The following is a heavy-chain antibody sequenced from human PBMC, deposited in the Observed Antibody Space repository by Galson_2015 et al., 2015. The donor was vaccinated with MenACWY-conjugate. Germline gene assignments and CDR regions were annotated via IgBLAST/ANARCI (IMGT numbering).Heavy chain of an antibody. D-gene: IGHD5-18*01. CDR1: GFTFTGYE. V-gene: IGHV3-48*03. Sequence: SLRLSCAASGFTFTGYEFNWVRQAPGKGLEWLSYISKSGSPIYYADSVKGRFTISRDNVRKSLFLQMNSLRAGDTGVYYCARVVTWIHKCLYYIDVWGKGTLVTVSS. CDR3: ARVVTWIHKCLYYIDV. J-gene: IGHJ6*03. CDR2: ISKSGSPI.